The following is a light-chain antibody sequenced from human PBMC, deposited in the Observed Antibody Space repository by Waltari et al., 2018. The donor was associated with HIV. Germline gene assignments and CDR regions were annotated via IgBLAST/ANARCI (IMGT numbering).Light chain of an antibody. V-gene: IGLV1-47*01. J-gene: IGLJ3*02. CDR3: SVWDDSLAGWM. CDR1: HPNFGRNN. Sequence: QSVLTQPPSASGTPGPRVTISCSGSHPNFGRNNVHWYQQPPGAAPKPLISLNDQRPSGVPDRFSGSKSGTSASLVISGLRSEDEADYFCSVWDDSLAGWMFGGGTRLTVL. CDR2: LND.